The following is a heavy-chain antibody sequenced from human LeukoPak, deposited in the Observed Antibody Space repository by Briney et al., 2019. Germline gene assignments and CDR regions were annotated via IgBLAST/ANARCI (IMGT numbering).Heavy chain of an antibody. CDR2: INPNSGGI. CDR1: GYTFTGYY. J-gene: IGHJ6*02. Sequence: ASVKVSCKASGYTFTGYYMHWVRQAPGQGLEWMGWINPNSGGINYAQKFQGRVTMTRDTSISTAYMELSRLRSDDTAVYYCARSASMVRGVIIPSSYYYYGMDVWGQGTTVTVSS. CDR3: ARSASMVRGVIIPSSYYYYGMDV. V-gene: IGHV1-2*02. D-gene: IGHD3-10*01.